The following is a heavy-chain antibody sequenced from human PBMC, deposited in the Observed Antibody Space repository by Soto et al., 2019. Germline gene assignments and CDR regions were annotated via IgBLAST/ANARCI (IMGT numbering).Heavy chain of an antibody. J-gene: IGHJ4*02. Sequence: SLSLSCAASGFTFNNYAMNWVRQAPGMGLEWVATISNTGGGTYYADSVKGRFTISRDNSKNTLYLQMSSLRVEDTAVYYCAKDRLAGNFDYWGQGTQVTVSS. CDR1: GFTFNNYA. V-gene: IGHV3-23*01. CDR2: ISNTGGGT. CDR3: AKDRLAGNFDY.